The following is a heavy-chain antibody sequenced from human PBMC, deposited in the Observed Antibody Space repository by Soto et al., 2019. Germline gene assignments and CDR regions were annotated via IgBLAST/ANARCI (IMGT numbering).Heavy chain of an antibody. CDR1: GFTFSSYS. CDR3: ARLSYSNYNYYYYYMDV. Sequence: PGGSLRLSCAASGFTFSSYSMNWVRQAPGKGLEWVSSISSSSSYIYYADSVKGRFTISRDNAKNSLYLQMNSLRAEDTAVYYCARLSYSNYNYYYYYMDVWGKGTTVTVSS. J-gene: IGHJ6*03. D-gene: IGHD4-4*01. V-gene: IGHV3-21*01. CDR2: ISSSSSYI.